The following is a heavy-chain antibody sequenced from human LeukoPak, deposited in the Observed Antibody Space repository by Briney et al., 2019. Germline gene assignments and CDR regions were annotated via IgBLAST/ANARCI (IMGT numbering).Heavy chain of an antibody. CDR2: ISGDGGST. CDR1: GFTFDDYA. V-gene: IGHV3-43*02. Sequence: GGSLRPSCAASGFTFDDYAMHWVRQAPGRGLEWVSLISGDGGSTYYADSVKGRFTISRDNSKNSLYLQMNSLRTEDTALYYCAKDGDYGGNGQTFDYWGQGTLVTVSS. CDR3: AKDGDYGGNGQTFDY. J-gene: IGHJ4*02. D-gene: IGHD4-23*01.